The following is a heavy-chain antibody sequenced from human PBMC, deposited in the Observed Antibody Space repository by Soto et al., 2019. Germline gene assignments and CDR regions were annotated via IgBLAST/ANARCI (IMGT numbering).Heavy chain of an antibody. CDR2: IGTAGDT. D-gene: IGHD2-2*01. Sequence: GGSLRLSCAASGFTFSSYDMHWVRQATGKGLEWVSAIGTAGDTYYPGSVKGRFTISRENDKNSLYHQMNSLRAGDTAVYYCARAVRAAADSIDAFDIWGQGTMVTVSS. CDR1: GFTFSSYD. J-gene: IGHJ3*02. V-gene: IGHV3-13*01. CDR3: ARAVRAAADSIDAFDI.